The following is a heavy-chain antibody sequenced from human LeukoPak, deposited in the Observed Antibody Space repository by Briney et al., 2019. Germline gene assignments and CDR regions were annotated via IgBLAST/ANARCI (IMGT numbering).Heavy chain of an antibody. D-gene: IGHD3-10*01. J-gene: IGHJ5*02. V-gene: IGHV1-69*04. Sequence: ASVRVSFKASGGTFSSYAISWVRQAPGQGLEWMGRIIPILGIANYAQKFQGRVTITADKSTGTAYMELSSLRSEDTAVYYCARDPPKGTMVRGVIRNWFDPWGQGTLVTVSS. CDR2: IIPILGIA. CDR3: ARDPPKGTMVRGVIRNWFDP. CDR1: GGTFSSYA.